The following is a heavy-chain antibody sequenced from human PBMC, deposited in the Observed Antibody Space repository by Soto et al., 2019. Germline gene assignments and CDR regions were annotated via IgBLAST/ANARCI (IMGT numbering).Heavy chain of an antibody. Sequence: SETLSLTCTVSGGSINSSSYYWGWIRQPPGKGLEWIGSIYYSGSTYYNPSLKSRVTISVDTSKNQFSLKLSSVTAADTAVYYCARVVPAAKVGYYYYMDVWGKGTTVTVSS. D-gene: IGHD2-2*01. V-gene: IGHV4-39*01. CDR2: IYYSGST. J-gene: IGHJ6*03. CDR3: ARVVPAAKVGYYYYMDV. CDR1: GGSINSSSYY.